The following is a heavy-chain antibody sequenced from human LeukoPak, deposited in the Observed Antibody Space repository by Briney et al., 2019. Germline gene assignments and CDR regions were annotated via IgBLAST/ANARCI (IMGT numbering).Heavy chain of an antibody. V-gene: IGHV3-33*01. Sequence: GGSLRLSCAASGFTFSSYGMHWVRQAPGKGLEWVAVIWYDGSNKYYADSVKGQFTISRDNSKNTLYLQMNSLRAEDTAVYYCAREYLTIPYGMDVWGQGTTVTVSS. CDR2: IWYDGSNK. CDR3: AREYLTIPYGMDV. CDR1: GFTFSSYG. D-gene: IGHD3-3*01. J-gene: IGHJ6*02.